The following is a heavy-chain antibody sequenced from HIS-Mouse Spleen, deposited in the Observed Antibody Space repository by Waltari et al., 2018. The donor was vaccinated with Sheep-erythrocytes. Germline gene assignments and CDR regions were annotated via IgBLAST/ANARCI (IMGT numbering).Heavy chain of an antibody. CDR3: AQTGATTPHFDY. V-gene: IGHV1-69*04. J-gene: IGHJ4*02. CDR2: IIPILGIA. Sequence: QVQLVQSGAEVKKPGSSVKVSCKASGGTFSSYAISWVRQAPGQGLEWMGRIIPILGIANSPQKFPGRVTITPDKSTSTAYMELSSLRSEDTAVYYCAQTGATTPHFDYWGQGTLVTVSS. CDR1: GGTFSSYA. D-gene: IGHD1-26*01.